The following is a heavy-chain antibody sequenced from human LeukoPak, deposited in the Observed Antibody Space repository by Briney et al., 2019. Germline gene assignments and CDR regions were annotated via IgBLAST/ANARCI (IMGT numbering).Heavy chain of an antibody. J-gene: IGHJ6*02. V-gene: IGHV1-69*04. CDR3: AREDTAMVILPDYYYYGMDV. D-gene: IGHD5-18*01. CDR1: GGTFSSYA. Sequence: WASVKVSCKASGGTFSSYAISWVRQAPGQGLEWMGRIIPILGIANYAQKFQGRVTITADKSTSTAYMELSSLRSEDTAVYYCAREDTAMVILPDYYYYGMDVWGQGTTVTVSS. CDR2: IIPILGIA.